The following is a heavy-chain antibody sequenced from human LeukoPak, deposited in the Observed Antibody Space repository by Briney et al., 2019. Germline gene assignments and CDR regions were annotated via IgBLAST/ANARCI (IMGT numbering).Heavy chain of an antibody. CDR3: ARDGPTGYRGGWHPC. J-gene: IGHJ4*02. D-gene: IGHD6-19*01. CDR1: EFTVSNNY. Sequence: PGGSLRLSCAASEFTVSNNYMSWVRQAPGKGLEWVSVIFSSGETNYANSVRGRFIISRDNSKNTLNLQMNSLRAEDTAIYYCARDGPTGYRGGWHPCWGRGTLVIVSS. CDR2: IFSSGET. V-gene: IGHV3-66*01.